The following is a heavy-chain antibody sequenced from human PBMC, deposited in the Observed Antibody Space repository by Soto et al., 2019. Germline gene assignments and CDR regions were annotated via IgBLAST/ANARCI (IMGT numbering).Heavy chain of an antibody. J-gene: IGHJ4*02. V-gene: IGHV3-53*01. Sequence: LRLSCAASGFTVSSNYMSWVRQAPGKGLEWVSVIYSGGSTYYADSVKGRFTISRDNSKNTLYLQMNSLRAEDTAVYYCASSSGWQYPRDYWGQGTLVTVSS. D-gene: IGHD6-19*01. CDR1: GFTVSSNY. CDR2: IYSGGST. CDR3: ASSSGWQYPRDY.